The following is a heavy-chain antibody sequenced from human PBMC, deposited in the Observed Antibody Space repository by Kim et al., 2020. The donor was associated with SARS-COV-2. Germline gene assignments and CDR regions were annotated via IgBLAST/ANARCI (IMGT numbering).Heavy chain of an antibody. J-gene: IGHJ5*02. D-gene: IGHD3-10*01. CDR3: ARGRHLLWSRLPNNWFDP. V-gene: IGHV4-34*01. Sequence: KSRVTISVDTSKNQFSLKLSSVTAADTAVYYCARGRHLLWSRLPNNWFDPWGQGTLVTVSS.